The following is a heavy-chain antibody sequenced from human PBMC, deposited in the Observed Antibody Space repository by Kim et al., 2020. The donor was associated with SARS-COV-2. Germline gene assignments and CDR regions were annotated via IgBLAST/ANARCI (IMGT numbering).Heavy chain of an antibody. CDR2: IYYSGST. J-gene: IGHJ5*02. V-gene: IGHV4-31*03. CDR3: ARDRSLIGRQPSNWFDP. CDR1: GGSISSGGYY. D-gene: IGHD2-15*01. Sequence: SETLSLTCTVSGGSISSGGYYWSWIRQHPGKGLEWIGYIYYSGSTYYNPSLKSRVTISVDTSKNQFSLKLSSVTAADTAVYYCARDRSLIGRQPSNWFDPWGQGTLVTVSS.